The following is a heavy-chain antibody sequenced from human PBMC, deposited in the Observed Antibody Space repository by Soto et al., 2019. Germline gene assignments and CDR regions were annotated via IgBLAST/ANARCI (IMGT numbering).Heavy chain of an antibody. CDR2: IYYSGST. D-gene: IGHD6-25*01. CDR1: GGSISSYY. Sequence: SETLSLTCTVSGGSISSYYWSWIRQPPGKGLEWIGYIYYSGSTNYNPSLKSRVTISVDTSKNQFSLKLSSVTAADTAVYYCARHVTKPFSGYVRPFDYWGQGTLVTVSS. CDR3: ARHVTKPFSGYVRPFDY. J-gene: IGHJ4*02. V-gene: IGHV4-59*08.